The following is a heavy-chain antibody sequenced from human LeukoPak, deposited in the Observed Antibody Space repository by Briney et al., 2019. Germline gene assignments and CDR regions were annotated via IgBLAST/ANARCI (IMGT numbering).Heavy chain of an antibody. CDR1: GYTFTSYG. V-gene: IGHV1-18*01. CDR2: ISAYNGNT. D-gene: IGHD5-12*01. CDR3: GRDLTGGGYDSSGGLLDY. J-gene: IGHJ4*02. Sequence: GASVTVSCKASGYTFTSYGISWVRQAPGQGLEWMGWISAYNGNTNYAQKLQGRVTMTTDTSTSTAYMELRSLRSDDTAVHYCGRDLTGGGYDSSGGLLDYWGQGTLVTVSS.